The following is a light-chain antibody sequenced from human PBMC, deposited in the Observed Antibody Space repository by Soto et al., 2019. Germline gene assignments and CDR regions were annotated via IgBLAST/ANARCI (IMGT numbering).Light chain of an antibody. Sequence: EVVLTQSPGTLSLSPGERATLSCRASQSVSRRYLAWYQQKPGQAPRLLIFGPSSRATGIPVRFSGSGSGTDFTLTISSLEPEDFAVYYCLQYDTSPPRYTFGQGTKLEIK. V-gene: IGKV3-20*01. J-gene: IGKJ2*01. CDR2: GPS. CDR1: QSVSRRY. CDR3: LQYDTSPPRYT.